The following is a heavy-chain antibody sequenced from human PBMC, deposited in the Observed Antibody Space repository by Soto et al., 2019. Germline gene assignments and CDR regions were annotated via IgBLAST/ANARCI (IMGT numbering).Heavy chain of an antibody. V-gene: IGHV3-7*02. CDR3: ARRKYCSSTTCFDY. CDR1: GFTFSNYW. CDR2: IKQDGSEK. D-gene: IGHD2-2*01. Sequence: SGGSLRLSCAASGFTFSNYWMSWVRQAPGKGLEWVANIKQDGSEKYYVDSVKGRFTISRDNFKNTLYLQMSSLRAEDTAVYYCARRKYCSSTTCFDYWGQGTLVTVSS. J-gene: IGHJ4*02.